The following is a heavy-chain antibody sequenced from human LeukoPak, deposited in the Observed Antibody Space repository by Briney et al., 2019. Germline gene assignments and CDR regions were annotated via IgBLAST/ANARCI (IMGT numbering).Heavy chain of an antibody. CDR1: GFIGSSNY. CDR2: IYSGGST. Sequence: PGGSLRLSCAASGFIGSSNYMSWVRQAPGKGLEWVSVIYSGGSTYYADSAKGRFTISRDKSKDTLYLQMNSLRAEDTAVYYCVRDNRDDYVWGSYRSYNWFDPWGQGTLVTVSS. J-gene: IGHJ5*02. D-gene: IGHD3-16*02. V-gene: IGHV3-66*01. CDR3: VRDNRDDYVWGSYRSYNWFDP.